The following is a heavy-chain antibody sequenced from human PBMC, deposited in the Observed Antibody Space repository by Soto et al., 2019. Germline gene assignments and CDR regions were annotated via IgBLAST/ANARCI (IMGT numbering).Heavy chain of an antibody. CDR3: ARSVRSGSYPYYYYGMDV. CDR1: GFTLSNYW. Sequence: EVQLVESGGGSVQPGGSLRLSCAASGFTLSNYWMHWVRQAPGKGLVWVSRINSDGSSTTYVDSVKDRFTISRDNAKNTRDLQLHGLRAEDMAVYYCARSVRSGSYPYYYYGMDVWGQGTTVTVSS. CDR2: INSDGSST. D-gene: IGHD3-10*01. V-gene: IGHV3-74*01. J-gene: IGHJ6*02.